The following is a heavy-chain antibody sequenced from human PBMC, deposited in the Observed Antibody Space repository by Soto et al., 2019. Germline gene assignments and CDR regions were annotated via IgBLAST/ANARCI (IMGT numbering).Heavy chain of an antibody. V-gene: IGHV4-30-2*01. CDR1: GGSISSGGYS. Sequence: SETLSLTCAVSGGSISSGGYSWSWIRQPPGKGLEWIGYIYHSGSTYYNPSLKSRVTISVDRSNNQFSLKLSSVTAADTAVYYCARAYSSSSAVAFDYWGQGTLVTVSS. D-gene: IGHD6-6*01. CDR2: IYHSGST. CDR3: ARAYSSSSAVAFDY. J-gene: IGHJ4*02.